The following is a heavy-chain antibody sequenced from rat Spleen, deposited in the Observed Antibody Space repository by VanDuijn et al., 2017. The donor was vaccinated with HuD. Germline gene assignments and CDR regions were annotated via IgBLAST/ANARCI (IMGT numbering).Heavy chain of an antibody. J-gene: IGHJ2*01. Sequence: EVQLVESGGGLVQPGRSLKLSCAASGFTFSNYGMAWVRQAPTKGLEWVATISTSGGSTYYRDSVKGRFTISRDNAKSTLYLQMDSLRSEDTATYYCTTRSATAWGQGVMVTVSS. CDR1: GFTFSNYG. D-gene: IGHD1-11*01. CDR3: TTRSATA. CDR2: ISTSGGST. V-gene: IGHV5-27*01.